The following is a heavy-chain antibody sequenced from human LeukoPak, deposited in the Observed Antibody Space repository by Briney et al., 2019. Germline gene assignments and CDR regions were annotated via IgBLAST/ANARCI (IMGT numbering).Heavy chain of an antibody. CDR3: AREERRFGGLTS. V-gene: IGHV1-2*02. CDR2: LNPYSGDT. CDR1: GYTFTGYY. Sequence: ASVKVSCKASGYTFTGYYVHWVRQAPGQGLEWMGWLNPYSGDTNYAQNLQGRITLTRDTSITTAYMELSRLRSDDTAVYYCAREERRFGGLTSWGQGTLVTVSS. D-gene: IGHD3-10*01. J-gene: IGHJ4*02.